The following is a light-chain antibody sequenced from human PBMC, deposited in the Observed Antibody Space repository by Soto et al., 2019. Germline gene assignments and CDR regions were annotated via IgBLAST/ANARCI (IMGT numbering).Light chain of an antibody. V-gene: IGKV3-15*01. CDR3: QQYNNWPRT. CDR1: QSLSGSH. J-gene: IGKJ5*01. Sequence: EIVLTQSPGTLSLSPGKRATLSCRASQSLSGSHLAWYQQKPGQAPRLLIYDASTRATGIPARFSGSGSGTEFTLTISSLQSEDFAVYYCQQYNNWPRTFGQGTRLEI. CDR2: DAS.